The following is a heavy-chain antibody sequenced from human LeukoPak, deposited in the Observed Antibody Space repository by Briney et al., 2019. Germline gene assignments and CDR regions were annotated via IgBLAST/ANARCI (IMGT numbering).Heavy chain of an antibody. J-gene: IGHJ6*03. CDR1: GFTFSSYW. CDR3: ANGRPYYDFWSGYWGSSNPHYYYMDV. Sequence: PGGSLRLSCAASGFTFSSYWMHWVRQAPGKGLEWVSSISSSSSYIYYADSVKGRFTISRDNAKNSLYLQMNSLRAEDTAVYYCANGRPYYDFWSGYWGSSNPHYYYMDVWGKGTTVTVSS. CDR2: ISSSSSYI. D-gene: IGHD3-3*01. V-gene: IGHV3-21*01.